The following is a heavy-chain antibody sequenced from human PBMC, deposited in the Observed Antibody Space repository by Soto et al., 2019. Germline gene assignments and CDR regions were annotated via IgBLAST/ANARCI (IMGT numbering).Heavy chain of an antibody. CDR1: GYTFTSYG. CDR2: MSPNSGAT. D-gene: IGHD1-1*01. V-gene: IGHV1-8*01. Sequence: QVQLVQSGAEVTKPGASVKVACKASGYTFTSYGINWVRQATGQGLEWMGWMSPNSGATGYAQKFQGRVTMTRDTSISTVYMELSNLRSEDTAIYYCARGVDAGVDVWGQGSTVTVSS. CDR3: ARGVDAGVDV. J-gene: IGHJ6*02.